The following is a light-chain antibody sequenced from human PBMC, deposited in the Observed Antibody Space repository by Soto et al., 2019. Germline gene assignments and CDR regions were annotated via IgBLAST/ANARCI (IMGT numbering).Light chain of an antibody. CDR3: SSYTSSSTPRV. CDR2: EVS. J-gene: IGLJ3*02. CDR1: SSDVGGYNY. Sequence: QSVLTQPASVSGSPGQSITISCTGTSSDVGGYNYVSWYQQHPGKAPKLMLYEVSNRPSGVSNRFSGSKSGNTASLTISGLQAEDEADYYCSSYTSSSTPRVFGGGTKLTVL. V-gene: IGLV2-14*01.